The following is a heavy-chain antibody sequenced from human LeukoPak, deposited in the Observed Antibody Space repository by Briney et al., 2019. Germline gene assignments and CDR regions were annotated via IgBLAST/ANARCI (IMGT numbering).Heavy chain of an antibody. V-gene: IGHV4-59*08. Sequence: PSETLSLTCTVSGGSISSYYWSWIRQPPGKGLEWIAYIYYSGSTNYNPSLKSRVTISVDTSKNQFSLKLSSVTAADTAVYYCARHRGYSNYFDYWGQGTLVTVSS. CDR2: IYYSGST. CDR3: ARHRGYSNYFDY. D-gene: IGHD4-11*01. J-gene: IGHJ4*02. CDR1: GGSISSYY.